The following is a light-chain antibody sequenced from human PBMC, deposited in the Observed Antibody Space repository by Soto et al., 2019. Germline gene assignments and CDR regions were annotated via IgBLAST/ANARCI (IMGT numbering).Light chain of an antibody. J-gene: IGLJ1*01. CDR3: SSYSGSNHYV. CDR1: SSDIGGYNY. Sequence: QSALTQPPSASGSPGQSVTISCTGTSSDIGGYNYVSWYQQHPGNGPKLMIYEVNKPPSGVPYRFSGSKSGNTASLTVAGLQAEDEADYYCSSYSGSNHYVFGTGTKLTVL. V-gene: IGLV2-8*01. CDR2: EVN.